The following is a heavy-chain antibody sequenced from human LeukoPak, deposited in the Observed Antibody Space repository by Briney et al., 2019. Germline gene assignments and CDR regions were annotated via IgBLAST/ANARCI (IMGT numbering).Heavy chain of an antibody. CDR1: GFTFSSYW. J-gene: IGHJ5*02. Sequence: GGSLRLSCAASGFTFSSYWMHWVRQAPGKGLVWASRINTDGSSTSYADSVKGRFTISRDNAKNTLYLQMNSLRAEDTAVYYCARGTYGLRIDNWFDPWGQGTLVTVSS. CDR2: INTDGSST. V-gene: IGHV3-74*01. D-gene: IGHD1-26*01. CDR3: ARGTYGLRIDNWFDP.